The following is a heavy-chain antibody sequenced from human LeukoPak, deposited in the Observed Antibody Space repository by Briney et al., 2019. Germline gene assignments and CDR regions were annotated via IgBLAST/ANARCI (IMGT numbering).Heavy chain of an antibody. Sequence: SVKVSCKASGYTFTSYYMHWVRQPPGQGLEWMGIINPSGGSTSYAQKFQGRVIMTRHTSTSKVYMELSSLRSEDTAVYYCARGYDILTGFLRGWFDPWGQGTLVTVSS. CDR2: INPSGGST. J-gene: IGHJ5*02. V-gene: IGHV1-46*01. CDR1: GYTFTSYY. CDR3: ARGYDILTGFLRGWFDP. D-gene: IGHD3-9*01.